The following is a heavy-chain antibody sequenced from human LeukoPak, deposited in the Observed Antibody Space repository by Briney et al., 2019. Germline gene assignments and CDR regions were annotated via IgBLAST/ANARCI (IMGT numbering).Heavy chain of an antibody. CDR2: IHLSGML. V-gene: IGHV4-31*03. CDR3: SRGLNSRKLGY. D-gene: IGHD2/OR15-2a*01. CDR1: GASFNSDDQY. Sequence: PSETLSLTCTVSGASFNSDDQYWHWIRQSPGKVLEWIRSIHLSGMLYNNPSLESRVTMSRDTSKNQFSLNLNSVTAADTAVYFCSRGLNSRKLGYWGQGILVTVSS. J-gene: IGHJ4*02.